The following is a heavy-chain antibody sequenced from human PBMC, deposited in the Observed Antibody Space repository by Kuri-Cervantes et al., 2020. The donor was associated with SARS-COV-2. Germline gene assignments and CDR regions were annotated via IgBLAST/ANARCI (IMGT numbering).Heavy chain of an antibody. D-gene: IGHD4-17*01. CDR2: ISGSGGST. V-gene: IGHV3-23*01. CDR1: GFTFSGHW. Sequence: GGSLRLSCAASGFTFSGHWIHWVRQAPGKGLVWVSAISGSGGSTYYADSVKGRFTISRDNSKNTLYLQMNSLKTEDTAVYYCTTENGDYGPYFDYWGQGTLVTVSS. J-gene: IGHJ4*02. CDR3: TTENGDYGPYFDY.